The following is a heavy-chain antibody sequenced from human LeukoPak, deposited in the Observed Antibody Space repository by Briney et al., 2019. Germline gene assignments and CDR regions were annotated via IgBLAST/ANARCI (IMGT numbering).Heavy chain of an antibody. CDR2: ISSSGANI. J-gene: IGHJ4*02. V-gene: IGHV3-23*01. Sequence: GGSLRLSCAASGFSFNNCGMSWVRQAPEKRLEWVSSISSSGANIYYAVSVKGRFTISRDKSKNTIYLQVNSLRAEDTAVYYCAKSVDSIVTLFDYWGQGTLVAVSS. D-gene: IGHD2-21*01. CDR3: AKSVDSIVTLFDY. CDR1: GFSFNNCG.